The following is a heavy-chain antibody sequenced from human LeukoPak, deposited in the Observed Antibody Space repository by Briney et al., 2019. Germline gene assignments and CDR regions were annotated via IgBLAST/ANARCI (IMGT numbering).Heavy chain of an antibody. CDR2: IKQDGSEK. J-gene: IGHJ4*02. Sequence: QPGGSLRLSCAASGFTFSSYWMSWVRQAPGKGLEWVANIKQDGSEKYYVDSVKGRFTISRGNAKNSLYLQMNSLRAEDTAVYYCARSTANYYDSSAGYWGQGTLVTVSS. CDR3: ARSTANYYDSSAGY. D-gene: IGHD3-22*01. V-gene: IGHV3-7*01. CDR1: GFTFSSYW.